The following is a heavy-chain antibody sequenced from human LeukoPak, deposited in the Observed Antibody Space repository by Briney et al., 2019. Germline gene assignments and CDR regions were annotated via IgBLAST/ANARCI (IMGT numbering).Heavy chain of an antibody. V-gene: IGHV1-2*04. CDR1: GYTFTGYY. D-gene: IGHD6-19*01. CDR2: INPNSGGT. J-gene: IGHJ4*02. CDR3: ARDRGFGSGWFDY. Sequence: ASVKVSCKASGYTFTGYYTHWVRQAPGQGLEWMGWINPNSGGTNYAQKFQGWVTMTRDTSISTAYMELSRLRSDDTAVYYCARDRGFGSGWFDYWGQGTLVTVSS.